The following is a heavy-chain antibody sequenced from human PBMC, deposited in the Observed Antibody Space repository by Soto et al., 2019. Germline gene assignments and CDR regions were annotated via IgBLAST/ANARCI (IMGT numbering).Heavy chain of an antibody. J-gene: IGHJ4*02. CDR3: DRDLYSIFSIRAFDY. D-gene: IGHD2-15*01. CDR1: GFNFGDYA. V-gene: IGHV3-49*03. CDR2: IRSKGHGGTT. Sequence: PGGSLRLSCTASGFNFGDYAMGWFRQAPGKWLEWVAYIRSKGHGGTTEYAASVRGRFTISRDVSETIAYLQMDSLKTEDTAVYYCDRDLYSIFSIRAFDYWGQGARVTVAS.